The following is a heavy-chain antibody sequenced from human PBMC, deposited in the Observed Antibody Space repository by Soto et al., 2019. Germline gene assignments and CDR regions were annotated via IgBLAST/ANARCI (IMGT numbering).Heavy chain of an antibody. CDR3: PSPEAVFYSYGVNV. Sequence: GGSLRLSCEASGFPSSSYWIHWVRQAPGKGLLWLSRINSDGISTGYADSVKGRFTISRDTAKNTVYLKMNSLRVEDTGVYYCPSPEAVFYSYGVNVSSEGTTLTRSS. CDR1: GFPSSSYW. V-gene: IGHV3-74*01. CDR2: INSDGIST. J-gene: IGHJ6*01.